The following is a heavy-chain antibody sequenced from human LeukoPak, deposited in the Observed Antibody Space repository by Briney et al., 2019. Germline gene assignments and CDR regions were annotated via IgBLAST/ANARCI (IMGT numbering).Heavy chain of an antibody. Sequence: SETLSLTCTVSGGSINSSTYYWGWIRQPPGKGLEWIGRIYYSGSTYYNPSLKSRVTISVDTSKNQFSLKLSSVTAADTAVYYCTRGSIAYYYMDVWGKGTTVTISS. CDR2: IYYSGST. V-gene: IGHV4-39*07. J-gene: IGHJ6*03. CDR3: TRGSIAYYYMDV. D-gene: IGHD3-22*01. CDR1: GGSINSSTYY.